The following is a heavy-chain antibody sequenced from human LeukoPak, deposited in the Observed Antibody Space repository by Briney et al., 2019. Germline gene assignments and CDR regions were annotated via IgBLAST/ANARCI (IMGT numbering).Heavy chain of an antibody. CDR1: GGSISSGSYY. Sequence: PSQTLSLTCTVSGGSISSGSYYWSWIRQPAGKGLEWIGRIYTSGSTNYNPSLKSRVTISVDTSKNQFSLKLSSVTAADTAVYYCASGRSSYPGQGKYYMDVWGKGTTVTVSS. D-gene: IGHD5-12*01. CDR2: IYTSGST. V-gene: IGHV4-61*02. CDR3: ASGRSSYPGQGKYYMDV. J-gene: IGHJ6*03.